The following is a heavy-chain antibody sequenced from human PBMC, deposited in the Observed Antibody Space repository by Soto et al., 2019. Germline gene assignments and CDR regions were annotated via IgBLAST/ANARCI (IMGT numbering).Heavy chain of an antibody. D-gene: IGHD3-22*01. CDR3: ARMFHYDTSRYIGILGGLDV. Sequence: CEACRYRFTSYYMQWVRQTHGQGLEWMGIINPSDSSTSHAQKFQGRVTMTRDTSTKVAYLELRSLKPEDTGVYYCARMFHYDTSRYIGILGGLDVRGEG. CDR2: INPSDSST. CDR1: RYRFTSYY. V-gene: IGHV1-46*01. J-gene: IGHJ3*01.